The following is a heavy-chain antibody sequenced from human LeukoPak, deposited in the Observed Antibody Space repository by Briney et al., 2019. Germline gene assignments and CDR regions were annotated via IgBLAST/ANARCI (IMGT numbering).Heavy chain of an antibody. V-gene: IGHV1-69*05. J-gene: IGHJ4*02. CDR1: GGTFSSYA. CDR3: ARDGYDYVWGSYRLQ. D-gene: IGHD3-16*02. Sequence: SVKVSCKASGGTFSSYAISWVRQAPGQGLEWMGGIIPIFCTANYAQKFQGRVTITTDESTSTAYMELSSLRSEDTAVYYCARDGYDYVWGSYRLQWGQGTLVTVSS. CDR2: IIPIFCTA.